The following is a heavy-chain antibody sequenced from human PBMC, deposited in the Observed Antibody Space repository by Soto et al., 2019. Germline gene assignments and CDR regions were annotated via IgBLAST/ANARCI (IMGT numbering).Heavy chain of an antibody. Sequence: QVTLKESGPVLVKPTETLTLTCTVSGFSLSNARMGVSWIRQPPGKALEWLAHIFSNDEKSYSTSLKSRLTISKDTSKSQVVLTMTNMDPVDTATYYCARIPNGDSSGWGAKNWFDPWGQGTLVTVSS. CDR2: IFSNDEK. V-gene: IGHV2-26*01. CDR3: ARIPNGDSSGWGAKNWFDP. D-gene: IGHD6-19*01. CDR1: GFSLSNARMG. J-gene: IGHJ5*02.